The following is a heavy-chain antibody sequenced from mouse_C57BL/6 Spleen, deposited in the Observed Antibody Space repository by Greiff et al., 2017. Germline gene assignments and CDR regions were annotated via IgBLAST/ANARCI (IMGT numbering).Heavy chain of an antibody. CDR2: INPSNGGT. D-gene: IGHD2-4*01. Sequence: QVQLQQPGTELVKPGASVKLSCKASGYTFTSYWMHWVKQRPGQGLEWIGNINPSNGGTNYNEKFKSKATLTVDKSSSTAYMQLSSLPAEDSAVYYCARFDYEGAWFAYWGQVTLVTVSA. V-gene: IGHV1-53*01. J-gene: IGHJ3*01. CDR3: ARFDYEGAWFAY. CDR1: GYTFTSYW.